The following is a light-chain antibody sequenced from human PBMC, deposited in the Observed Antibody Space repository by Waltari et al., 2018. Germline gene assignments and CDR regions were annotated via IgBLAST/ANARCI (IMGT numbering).Light chain of an antibody. Sequence: DIQMTQSPSTLSASVGDRVTITCRASQSVGSLLAWYQQKPGKAPKLLIYKASTLETGLPSRFSGSGSGTECTLTITGQQGDDFAVYYCQQYKTWAFGQGTRVEI. CDR3: QQYKTWA. J-gene: IGKJ1*01. CDR1: QSVGSL. CDR2: KAS. V-gene: IGKV1-5*03.